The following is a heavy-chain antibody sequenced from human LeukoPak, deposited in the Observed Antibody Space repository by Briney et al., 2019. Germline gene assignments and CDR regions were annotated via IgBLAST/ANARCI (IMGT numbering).Heavy chain of an antibody. Sequence: GGSLRLSCAASGFTFSSYAMSWVRQAPGKGLEWVSVIGYSGGSTYYADSVKGRFTISRDNSKNTLYLQMNSLRAEDTAVYYCAKDNAQLSQFDYWGQGTLVTVSS. V-gene: IGHV3-23*01. CDR2: IGYSGGST. D-gene: IGHD2/OR15-2a*01. J-gene: IGHJ4*02. CDR1: GFTFSSYA. CDR3: AKDNAQLSQFDY.